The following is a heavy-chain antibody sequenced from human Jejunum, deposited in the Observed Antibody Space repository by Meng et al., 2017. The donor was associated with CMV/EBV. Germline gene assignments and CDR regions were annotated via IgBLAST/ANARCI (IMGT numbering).Heavy chain of an antibody. Sequence: TFTDYFVHWVRQAPGQGLEWMGWIKPKNGATNYEQKYQGRVTLTRDTSISTAYMELTSLKSDETAMYYCARDSYSHGSGSYNWFDLWGQGTLVTVSS. CDR3: ARDSYSHGSGSYNWFDL. D-gene: IGHD3-10*01. CDR2: IKPKNGAT. J-gene: IGHJ5*02. CDR1: TFTDYF. V-gene: IGHV1-2*02.